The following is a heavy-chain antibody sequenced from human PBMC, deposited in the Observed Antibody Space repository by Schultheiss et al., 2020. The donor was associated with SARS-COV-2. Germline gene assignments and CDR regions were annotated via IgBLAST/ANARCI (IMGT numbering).Heavy chain of an antibody. Sequence: GGSLRLSCAASGFTFSSYAMHWVRQAPGKGLEYVSAISSNGGSTYYANSVKGRFTISRDNSKNTLYLQMNSLRAEDTAVYYCARERGGEDIVATIPDYWGQGTLVTVSS. J-gene: IGHJ4*02. CDR2: ISSNGGST. V-gene: IGHV3-64*01. CDR1: GFTFSSYA. CDR3: ARERGGEDIVATIPDY. D-gene: IGHD5-12*01.